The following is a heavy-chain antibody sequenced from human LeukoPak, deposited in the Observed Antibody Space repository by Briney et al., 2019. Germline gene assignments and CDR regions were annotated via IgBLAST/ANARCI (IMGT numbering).Heavy chain of an antibody. V-gene: IGHV3-43*01. Sequence: GGSLRLSCAASGFTFDDYTMHWVRQAPGKGLEWVSLISWDGGSTYYADSVKGRFTISRDNSKNSLYLQMNSLRTEDTALYYCAKDLRGYSYGLFDYWGQGTLVTVSS. J-gene: IGHJ4*02. D-gene: IGHD5-18*01. CDR1: GFTFDDYT. CDR2: ISWDGGST. CDR3: AKDLRGYSYGLFDY.